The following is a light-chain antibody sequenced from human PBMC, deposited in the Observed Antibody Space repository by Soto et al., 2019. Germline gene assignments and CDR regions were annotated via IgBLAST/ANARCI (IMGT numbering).Light chain of an antibody. J-gene: IGLJ2*01. CDR3: SSYTSSSTRV. Sequence: QSALTQPASVSGSPGQSITISCTGTSGDIGSYTYVSWYQQYPGKAPKLLISEVTNRPSGVSNRFSGSKSGNTASLTISGLQAEDEADYYCSSYTSSSTRVFGGGTKVTVL. CDR1: SGDIGSYTY. V-gene: IGLV2-14*01. CDR2: EVT.